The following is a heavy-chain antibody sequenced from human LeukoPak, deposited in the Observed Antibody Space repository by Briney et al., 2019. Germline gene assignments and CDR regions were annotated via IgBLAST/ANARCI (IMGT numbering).Heavy chain of an antibody. V-gene: IGHV3-66*02. D-gene: IGHD3-10*01. CDR2: LKSDGKT. CDR3: ARAPYVSGNFN. CDR1: GFTISSNH. Sequence: PGGSLRLSCATSGFTISSNHINWVRQAPGKGLEWVSVLKSDGKTSYADSVKGQFTIYRDNSKNTVYLQMNSLRVEDTAVYYCARAPYVSGNFNWGQGTLVTVSS. J-gene: IGHJ4*02.